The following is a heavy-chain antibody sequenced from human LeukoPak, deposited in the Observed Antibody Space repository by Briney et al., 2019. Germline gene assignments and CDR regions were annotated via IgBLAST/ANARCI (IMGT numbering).Heavy chain of an antibody. V-gene: IGHV4-59*01. D-gene: IGHD3-22*01. CDR1: GGSISSYY. J-gene: IGHJ5*02. CDR2: IYYSGST. CDR3: ARGKRITMIVVHPGWFDP. Sequence: PSETLSLTCTVSGGSISSYYWSWIRQPPGKGLEWIGYIYYSGSTNYNPSLKSRVTISVDTSKNQFSLKLSSVTAADTAVYYCARGKRITMIVVHPGWFDPWGQGTLVTVSS.